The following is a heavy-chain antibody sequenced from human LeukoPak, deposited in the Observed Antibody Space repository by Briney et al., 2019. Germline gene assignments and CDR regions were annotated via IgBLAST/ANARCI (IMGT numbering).Heavy chain of an antibody. CDR3: ARGFTQLAWRSFDWSPIEDWYFDL. V-gene: IGHV4-59*01. D-gene: IGHD3-9*01. J-gene: IGHJ2*01. CDR1: GGSISSYY. Sequence: SETLSLTCTVSGGSISSYYWSWIRQPPGKGLEWIGYIYYSGSTNYNPSLKSRVTISVDTSKNQFSLKLSSVTAADTAVYYCARGFTQLAWRSFDWSPIEDWYFDLWGRGTLVTVSS. CDR2: IYYSGST.